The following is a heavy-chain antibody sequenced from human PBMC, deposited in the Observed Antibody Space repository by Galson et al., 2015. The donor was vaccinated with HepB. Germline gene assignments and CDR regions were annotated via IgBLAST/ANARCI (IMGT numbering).Heavy chain of an antibody. CDR3: ARDQWRIFDY. J-gene: IGHJ4*02. V-gene: IGHV3-7*03. Sequence: SLRLSCAASGFTLSNYWMGWVRQAPGKGLEWVANIQEDGSEKYYVDSVRGRFTISRDNAKNSLYLQINSLRAEDTAVYYCARDQWRIFDYWGQGTLVTVSS. D-gene: IGHD2-8*01. CDR1: GFTLSNYW. CDR2: IQEDGSEK.